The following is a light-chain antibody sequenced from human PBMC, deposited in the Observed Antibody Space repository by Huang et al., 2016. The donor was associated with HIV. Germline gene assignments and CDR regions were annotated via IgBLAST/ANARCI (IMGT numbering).Light chain of an antibody. CDR1: QSVTTY. J-gene: IGKJ1*01. Sequence: DIQMTQSPSSLPAPVGYRVAITCRASQSVTTYVNWNQQRPGKAPKLLIYGASQLQSRIPSRFSGIRSGTDFTLTISSLPPEDFATYFCQQTYNTPRTFGQGTKVE. CDR3: QQTYNTPRT. V-gene: IGKV1-39*01. CDR2: GAS.